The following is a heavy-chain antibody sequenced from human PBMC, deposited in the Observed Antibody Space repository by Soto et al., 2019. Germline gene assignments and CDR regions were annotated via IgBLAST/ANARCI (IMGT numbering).Heavy chain of an antibody. V-gene: IGHV1-69*06. CDR1: GGTLSSFINYP. D-gene: IGHD3-3*01. CDR2: IVPNVGTV. J-gene: IGHJ4*02. CDR3: ARRDTSGFLRYFDN. Sequence: SVKVSCKASGGTLSSFINYPINWVRQAPGQGLEWMGGIVPNVGTVNYAQKFQGRVTITADKSTGTAYMELSSLRSEDTALYYCARRDTSGFLRYFDNRGQGTLVTVSS.